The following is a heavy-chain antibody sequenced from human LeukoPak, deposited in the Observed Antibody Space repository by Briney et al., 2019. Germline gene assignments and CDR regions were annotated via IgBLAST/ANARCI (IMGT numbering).Heavy chain of an antibody. V-gene: IGHV1-18*01. CDR1: GYTFTSYG. J-gene: IGHJ4*02. Sequence: ASVKVSCKASGYTFTSYGISWVRQAPGQGLEGMGWISAYNGNTNYAQKLQGRVTMTTDTSTSTAYMELRSLRSDDTAVYYCARIVVVTAMEYYFDYWGQGTLVTVSS. D-gene: IGHD2-21*02. CDR3: ARIVVVTAMEYYFDY. CDR2: ISAYNGNT.